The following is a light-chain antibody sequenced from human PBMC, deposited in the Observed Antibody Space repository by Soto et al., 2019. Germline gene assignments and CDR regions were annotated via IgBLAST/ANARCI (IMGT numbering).Light chain of an antibody. CDR3: QQYYSYSPLT. J-gene: IGKJ4*01. V-gene: IGKV3-15*01. CDR2: GAS. CDR1: QSVSSN. Sequence: EIVLTQSPATLSVSPGDRATLSCRASQSVSSNLAWYQQKPGQTPRLLIYGASTRATGVPPRFSGSGSGTEFTLTISSLQPDDFTTYYCQQYYSYSPLTFGGGTKVDIK.